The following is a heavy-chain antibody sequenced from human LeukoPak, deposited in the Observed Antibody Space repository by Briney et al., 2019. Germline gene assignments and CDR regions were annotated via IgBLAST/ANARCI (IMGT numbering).Heavy chain of an antibody. Sequence: TGGSLRLSCSASGFTFSSFAMHWVRQAPGKGLEYVAAISRNGGSTYYADSVKGRFTISRDNSKSTLYLQMSSQRAEDTAVYLCGKDLRSDFKGVLSRFLSYWGQGTRVTVSS. J-gene: IGHJ4*02. CDR1: GFTFSSFA. CDR3: GKDLRSDFKGVLSRFLSY. V-gene: IGHV3-64D*09. CDR2: ISRNGGST. D-gene: IGHD2/OR15-2a*01.